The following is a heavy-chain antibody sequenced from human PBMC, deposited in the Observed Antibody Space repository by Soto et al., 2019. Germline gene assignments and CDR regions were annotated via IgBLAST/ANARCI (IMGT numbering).Heavy chain of an antibody. J-gene: IGHJ4*02. CDR3: ARRYCSGGSCRFDY. CDR2: INSDGSGT. D-gene: IGHD2-15*01. V-gene: IGHV3-74*01. CDR1: GFTFSSYW. Sequence: EVQLVESGGGLVQPGGSLRLSCAASGFTFSSYWMHWVRQAPGKGLVWVSRINSDGSGTNYADSAKGRFTMSRDNAKNTLCLQMNSLSGEDTAVYYCARRYCSGGSCRFDYWGQGTLVTVSS.